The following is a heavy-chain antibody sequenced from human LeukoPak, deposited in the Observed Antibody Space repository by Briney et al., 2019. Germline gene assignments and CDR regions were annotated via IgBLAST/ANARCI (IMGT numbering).Heavy chain of an antibody. J-gene: IGHJ4*02. Sequence: PGGSLRLSCAASGFTFSSYWIHWVRQAPGKGLVWVSRVNSDGSTTTYADSVKGRFTISRDNAKNTLSLQMNSLRAEDTAVYYCARDFSSSSYYFDYWGQGTLVSVSS. D-gene: IGHD6-13*01. CDR1: GFTFSSYW. CDR2: VNSDGSTT. CDR3: ARDFSSSSYYFDY. V-gene: IGHV3-74*01.